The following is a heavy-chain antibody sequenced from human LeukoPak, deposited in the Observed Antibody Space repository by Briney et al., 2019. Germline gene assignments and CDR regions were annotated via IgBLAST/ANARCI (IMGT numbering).Heavy chain of an antibody. Sequence: PGGSLRLSCAASGFTFNIYAMSWVRLAPGKGLQWVASMCGSAGCTYYADSVKGRFTISRDNPKNTLYLQMNSLRAEDTAIYYCARDRPNYHESNGHYYQRDGDHWGQGTLVTASS. CDR1: GFTFNIYA. V-gene: IGHV3-23*01. CDR2: MCGSAGCT. J-gene: IGHJ5*02. D-gene: IGHD3-22*01. CDR3: ARDRPNYHESNGHYYQRDGDH.